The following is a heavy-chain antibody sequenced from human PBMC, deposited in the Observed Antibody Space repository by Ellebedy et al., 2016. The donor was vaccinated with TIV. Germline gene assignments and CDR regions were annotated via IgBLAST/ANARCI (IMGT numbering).Heavy chain of an antibody. D-gene: IGHD1-7*01. CDR1: GYKFTRYY. CDR3: ARDSITRTTVAVNQNRYFDY. Sequence: ASVKVSCKASGYKFTRYYMHWVRQAPGQGLEWMGVINPGDGGTNYAQNFQGRVAVTRDTSTSTVHIELSSLRSDDTAVYYCARDSITRTTVAVNQNRYFDYWGQGTPVTVSS. J-gene: IGHJ4*02. CDR2: INPGDGGT. V-gene: IGHV1-46*01.